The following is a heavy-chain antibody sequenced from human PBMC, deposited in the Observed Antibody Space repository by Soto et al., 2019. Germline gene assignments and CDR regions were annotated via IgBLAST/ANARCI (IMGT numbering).Heavy chain of an antibody. CDR1: GYTFTSYG. J-gene: IGHJ6*02. CDR3: ARDLSPHSSGWLNYYGMDV. V-gene: IGHV1-18*04. Sequence: QVQLVQSGAEVKKPGASVKVSCKASGYTFTSYGISWVRQAPGQGLEWMGWISAYNGNTNYAQKLQGRVTMTTDTSTSTAYMELRSLRSDDTAVYYCARDLSPHSSGWLNYYGMDVWGQGTTVTVSS. D-gene: IGHD6-19*01. CDR2: ISAYNGNT.